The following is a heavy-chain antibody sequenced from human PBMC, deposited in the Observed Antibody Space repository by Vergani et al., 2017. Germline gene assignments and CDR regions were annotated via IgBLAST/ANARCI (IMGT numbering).Heavy chain of an antibody. CDR3: ARGSGLGGSCYKPRFDY. CDR1: GGSINSHNYY. J-gene: IGHJ4*02. CDR2: FHTSGST. D-gene: IGHD2-15*01. Sequence: QVQLQESGPGLVKPSQTLSLTCTVSGGSINSHNYYWSWIRQPAGKGLEGIGRFHTSGSTNYNPSLKSRVTMSEDTSKNQFSLNLTSVTAADTAVYFCARGSGLGGSCYKPRFDYWGQGILVTVSS. V-gene: IGHV4-61*02.